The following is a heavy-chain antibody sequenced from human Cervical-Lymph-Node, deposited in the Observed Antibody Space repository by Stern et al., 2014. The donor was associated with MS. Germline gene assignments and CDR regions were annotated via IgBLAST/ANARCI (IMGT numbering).Heavy chain of an antibody. CDR1: GGSISNYY. V-gene: IGHV4-59*08. D-gene: IGHD2-21*02. J-gene: IGHJ4*02. CDR2: IYYIGTT. CDR3: ARHGDTSFVY. Sequence: QVQLVQSGPGLVQPSETLSLTCTVSGGSISNYYLRWIRQPPGKGLEWIGYIYYIGTTNYNPSLKRRVTISVDTSKNQFSLRLSSVSVADTAVYYCARHGDTSFVYWGQGTLVTISS.